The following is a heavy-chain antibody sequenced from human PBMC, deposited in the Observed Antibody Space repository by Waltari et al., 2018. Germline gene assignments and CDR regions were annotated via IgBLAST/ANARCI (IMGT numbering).Heavy chain of an antibody. D-gene: IGHD4-17*01. CDR3: ARTTVTTGPFDY. CDR1: GGSFRGYY. CDR2: INHSGST. J-gene: IGHJ4*02. Sequence: QVQLQQWGAGLLKPSETLSLTCAVYGGSFRGYYWSWIRQPPGKGLEWIGEINHSGSTNYNPSLKSRVTISVDTSKNQFSLKLSSVTAADTAVYYCARTTVTTGPFDYWGQGTLVTVSS. V-gene: IGHV4-34*01.